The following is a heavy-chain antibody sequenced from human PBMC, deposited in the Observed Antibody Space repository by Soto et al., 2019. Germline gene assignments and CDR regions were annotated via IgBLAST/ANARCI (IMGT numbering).Heavy chain of an antibody. CDR1: GFTFSSYA. D-gene: IGHD1-7*01. Sequence: GGSLRLSCAASGFTFSSYAMSWVRQAPGKGLVWVSRISGGGVSTYYADSVKGRFTISRDNAKNTLYLQMNSLRAEDTAVYYCARDNWNSFWGQGTLVTVSS. J-gene: IGHJ4*02. V-gene: IGHV3-23*01. CDR2: ISGGGVST. CDR3: ARDNWNSF.